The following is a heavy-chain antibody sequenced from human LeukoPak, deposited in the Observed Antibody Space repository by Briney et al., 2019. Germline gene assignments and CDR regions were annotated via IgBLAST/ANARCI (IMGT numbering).Heavy chain of an antibody. CDR3: AKDLVSNGWYGGYYMDV. J-gene: IGHJ6*03. CDR2: IRYDGSNK. D-gene: IGHD6-19*01. Sequence: GGSLRLTCAASGFTFSSYGMHWVSQAPGEGLEWVAFIRYDGSNKYYADSVKGRFTISRDNSKNTLYLQMNSLRAEDTAVYYCAKDLVSNGWYGGYYMDVWGKGTTVTVSS. V-gene: IGHV3-30*02. CDR1: GFTFSSYG.